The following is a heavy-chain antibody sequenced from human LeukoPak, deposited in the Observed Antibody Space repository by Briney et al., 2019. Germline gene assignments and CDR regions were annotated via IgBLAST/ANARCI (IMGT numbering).Heavy chain of an antibody. V-gene: IGHV3-23*01. CDR2: LSGSGITT. CDR3: AKGIYSSGWSYFDY. Sequence: GGSLRLSCAASVYTFSNSAMSWVRQAPGKGLEWVSTLSGSGITTYYADSVKGRFTISRDNPKNTLYLQMNSLRAEDTAVYYCAKGIYSSGWSYFDYWGHGTLVTVSS. CDR1: VYTFSNSA. J-gene: IGHJ4*01. D-gene: IGHD6-19*01.